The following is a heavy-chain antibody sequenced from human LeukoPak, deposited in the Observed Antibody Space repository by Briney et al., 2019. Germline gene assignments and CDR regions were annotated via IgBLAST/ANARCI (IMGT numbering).Heavy chain of an antibody. V-gene: IGHV3-7*01. CDR1: GFTFSSYW. D-gene: IGHD6-13*01. Sequence: PGGALRLSCAASGFTFSSYWMSWVRQAPGKGLEWVANIKQDGSEKYYVDSVKGRFTISRDNAKKSLYLQMHSLRAEDTAVYFCARVVSSSGGFDYWGQGTLVTVSS. CDR3: ARVVSSSGGFDY. J-gene: IGHJ4*02. CDR2: IKQDGSEK.